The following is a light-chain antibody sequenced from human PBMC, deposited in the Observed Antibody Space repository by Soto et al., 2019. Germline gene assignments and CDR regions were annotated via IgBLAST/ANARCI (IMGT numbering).Light chain of an antibody. V-gene: IGKV1-5*03. CDR1: QSISSW. CDR2: KAS. J-gene: IGKJ4*01. CDR3: QQYNSYPS. Sequence: DIQMTQSPSTLSASVGDRVTITCRASQSISSWLAWYQQKPGKAPKLLIYKASIESGVPSRFSGSGSGTEFTLTISSLQPDDFATYYCQQYNSYPSFGGGTKVEIK.